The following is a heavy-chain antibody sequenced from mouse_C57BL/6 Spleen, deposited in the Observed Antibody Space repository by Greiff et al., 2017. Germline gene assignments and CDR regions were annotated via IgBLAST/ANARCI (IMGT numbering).Heavy chain of an antibody. J-gene: IGHJ3*01. Sequence: QVQLQQSGPGLVQPSQSLSITCTVSGFSLTSYGVHWVRRSPGRGREWLGVIWSGGSTYYNAAFISRLSISKDNSKSQVFFKMNSLQADDTAIYYCARKGDYSNFAWFAYWGQGTLVTVSA. CDR3: ARKGDYSNFAWFAY. CDR2: IWSGGST. V-gene: IGHV2-2*01. CDR1: GFSLTSYG. D-gene: IGHD2-5*01.